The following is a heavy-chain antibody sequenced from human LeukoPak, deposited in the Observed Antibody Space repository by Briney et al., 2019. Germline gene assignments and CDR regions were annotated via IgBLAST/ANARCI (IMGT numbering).Heavy chain of an antibody. Sequence: ASVKVSCEASGYTFTGYYMHWVRQAPGQGLEWMGWINPNSGGTNYAQKFQGRVTMTRDTSISTAYMELSRLRSDDTAVYYCAKNSWFGVYGMDVWGQGTTVTVSS. D-gene: IGHD3-10*01. CDR2: INPNSGGT. J-gene: IGHJ6*02. V-gene: IGHV1-2*02. CDR1: GYTFTGYY. CDR3: AKNSWFGVYGMDV.